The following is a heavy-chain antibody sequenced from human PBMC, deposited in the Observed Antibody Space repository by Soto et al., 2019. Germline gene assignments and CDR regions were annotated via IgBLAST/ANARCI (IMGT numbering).Heavy chain of an antibody. CDR2: IKQDGSQT. CDR1: GFTFSTYW. Sequence: EVQLVESGGGLVQPGGSLRLSCAASGFTFSTYWMTWVRQVPGKGLEWVANIKQDGSQTNYVDSVKGRFTISRNNANNSLYLPMYYLRVEDAAVYYCASDLSPKYGTYWVDAFDFWGQGTVVTVSS. CDR3: ASDLSPKYGTYWVDAFDF. J-gene: IGHJ3*01. D-gene: IGHD6-6*01. V-gene: IGHV3-7*05.